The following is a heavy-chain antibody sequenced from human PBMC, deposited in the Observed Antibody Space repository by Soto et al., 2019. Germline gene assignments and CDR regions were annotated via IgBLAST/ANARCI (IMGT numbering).Heavy chain of an antibody. D-gene: IGHD6-6*01. J-gene: IGHJ6*02. CDR2: ISSSSSTI. CDR3: ARPEYSSSSYGMDV. V-gene: IGHV3-48*02. Sequence: GGSLRLSCAASGFTFSSYSMNWVRKAQGKGLEWVSYISSSSSTIYYADSVKGRFTISRDNAKNSLYLQMNSLRDEDTAVYYCARPEYSSSSYGMDVWGQGTTVTVSS. CDR1: GFTFSSYS.